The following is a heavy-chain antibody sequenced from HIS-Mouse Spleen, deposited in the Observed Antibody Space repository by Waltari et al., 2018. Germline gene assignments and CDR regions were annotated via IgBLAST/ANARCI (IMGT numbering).Heavy chain of an antibody. CDR1: GYTITSHQ. Sequence: QVQLLQSGAGLMMPGASVNVLCKASGYTITSHQSIWVRQAPGQGLEWMGWMNPNSGNTGYAQKFQGRVTMTRNTSISTAYMELSSLRSEDTAVYYCARGLTGDLDYWGQGTLVTVSS. CDR2: MNPNSGNT. D-gene: IGHD7-27*01. CDR3: ARGLTGDLDY. V-gene: IGHV1-8*02. J-gene: IGHJ4*02.